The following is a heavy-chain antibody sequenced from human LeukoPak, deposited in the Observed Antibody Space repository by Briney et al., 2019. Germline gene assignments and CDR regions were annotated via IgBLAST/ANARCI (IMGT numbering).Heavy chain of an antibody. CDR1: GYTFTSYG. CDR3: ARFDSSGYYYGIDY. CDR2: IIPILGIA. D-gene: IGHD3-22*01. J-gene: IGHJ4*02. Sequence: SVKVSCKTSGYTFTSYGISWVRQAPGQGLEWMGRIIPILGIANYAQKFQGRVTITADKSTSTAYMELSSLRSEDTAVYYCARFDSSGYYYGIDYWGQGTLVTVSS. V-gene: IGHV1-69*04.